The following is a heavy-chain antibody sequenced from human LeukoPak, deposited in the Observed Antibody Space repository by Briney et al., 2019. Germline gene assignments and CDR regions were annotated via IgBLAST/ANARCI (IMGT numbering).Heavy chain of an antibody. Sequence: GGSLRLSCAASGFTFSGSAMHWVRQASGKGLEWVGRIRSKANSYATAYAASVKGRFTISRDDSKNAADLQMNSLKTEDTAVYYCTRPSYDYVWGSSPDYWGQGTLVTVSS. D-gene: IGHD3-16*01. CDR3: TRPSYDYVWGSSPDY. V-gene: IGHV3-73*01. CDR1: GFTFSGSA. J-gene: IGHJ4*02. CDR2: IRSKANSYAT.